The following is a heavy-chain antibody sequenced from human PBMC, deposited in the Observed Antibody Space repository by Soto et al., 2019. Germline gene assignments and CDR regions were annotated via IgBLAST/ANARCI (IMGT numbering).Heavy chain of an antibody. CDR3: ARQNSDDESIDS. V-gene: IGHV4-31*11. D-gene: IGHD5-12*01. CDR1: GGSISSGGNY. CDR2: ISYGGTT. J-gene: IGHJ4*02. Sequence: QVQLQESGPGLVKPSQTLSLTCAVSGGSISSGGNYWSWIRQQPGKGLQWIGYISYGGTTYYNPSLKRQIVISRDTSKNQFSLNLSSVTAADTAMYYCARQNSDDESIDSWGPGTLVTVSS.